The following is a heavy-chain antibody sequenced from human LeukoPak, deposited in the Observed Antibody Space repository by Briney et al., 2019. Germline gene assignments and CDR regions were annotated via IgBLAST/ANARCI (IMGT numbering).Heavy chain of an antibody. CDR3: ASTNRCDY. CDR2: INSDGSST. D-gene: IGHD2-8*01. J-gene: IGHJ4*02. CDR1: GFTFSSYW. V-gene: IGHV3-74*01. Sequence: GSLRLSCAASGFTFSSYWMHWVRQAPGKGLVWVSRINSDGSSTDYADSVKGRFTISRDNARNTLYLQMNSLIADDTAVYYCASTNRCDYWGQGTLVTVSS.